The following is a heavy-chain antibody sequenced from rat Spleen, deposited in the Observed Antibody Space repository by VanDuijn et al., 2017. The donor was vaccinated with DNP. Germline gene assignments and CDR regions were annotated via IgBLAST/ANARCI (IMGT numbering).Heavy chain of an antibody. V-gene: IGHV2-6*01. D-gene: IGHD1-3*01. Sequence: QVQLKESGPGLVQPSQTLSLTCTVSGFSLTSYTVSWVRQPPGKGLEWIAAISSGGSTYYNSALKSRLSISRDTSKSQVFLKMNSVQTEDSAMYFCARSLATVVPTGAMDVWGQGTSVTVSS. J-gene: IGHJ4*01. CDR2: ISSGGST. CDR3: ARSLATVVPTGAMDV. CDR1: GFSLTSYT.